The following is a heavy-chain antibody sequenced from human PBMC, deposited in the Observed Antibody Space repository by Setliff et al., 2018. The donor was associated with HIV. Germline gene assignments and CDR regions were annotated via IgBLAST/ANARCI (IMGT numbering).Heavy chain of an antibody. CDR1: GGSFTNYF. J-gene: IGHJ2*01. CDR2: INHSGRT. Sequence: PSETLSLTCAVYGGSFTNYFWSWIRQSPGKGLEWIGEINHSGRTKYNPSLKSRVTMSVDTSKNQFSLKLKSVTAADTAVYYCARSPGFWYFDLWGPGTLVTVSS. V-gene: IGHV4-34*01. CDR3: ARSPGFWYFDL.